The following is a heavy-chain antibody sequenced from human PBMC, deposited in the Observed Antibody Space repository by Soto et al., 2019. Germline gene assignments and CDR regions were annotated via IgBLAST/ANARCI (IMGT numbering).Heavy chain of an antibody. CDR2: INAGNGNT. CDR1: GYTFTSYA. V-gene: IGHV1-3*01. D-gene: IGHD6-13*01. Sequence: QVQLVQSGAEVKKPGASVKVSCKASGYTFTSYAMHWVRQAPGQRLEWMGWINAGNGNTKCSQKFQGRVTITRDTSASTAYMELSSLRSEDTAVYYCARAFLYSSSWYGNWFDPWGQGTLVTVSS. J-gene: IGHJ5*02. CDR3: ARAFLYSSSWYGNWFDP.